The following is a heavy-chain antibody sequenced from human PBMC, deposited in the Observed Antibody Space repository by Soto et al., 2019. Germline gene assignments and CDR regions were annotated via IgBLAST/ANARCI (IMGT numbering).Heavy chain of an antibody. Sequence: QVQLVESGGGVVQPGRSLRLSCAASGFTFSSYGMHWVRQAPGKGLEWVAVISYDGSNKYYADSVKGRFTISRDNSESMLYLQMHSLSAEDTAVYYCAQPGIWFGELLRYFDYWGQGTLVTVSS. D-gene: IGHD3-10*01. CDR3: AQPGIWFGELLRYFDY. J-gene: IGHJ4*02. CDR1: GFTFSSYG. V-gene: IGHV3-30*18. CDR2: ISYDGSNK.